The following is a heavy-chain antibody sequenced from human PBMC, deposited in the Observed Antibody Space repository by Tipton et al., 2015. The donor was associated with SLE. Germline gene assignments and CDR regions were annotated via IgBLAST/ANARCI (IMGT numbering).Heavy chain of an antibody. CDR3: AKHRYWFDP. CDR2: IYYSGST. J-gene: IGHJ5*02. V-gene: IGHV4-59*08. Sequence: TLSLTCFVSGGSIGSRPYYWSWIRQPPGKGLEWIGYIYYSGSTNYNPSLKSRVTISVDTSKNQFSLKLSSVTAADTAVYYCAKHRYWFDPWGQGTLVTVSS. CDR1: GGSIGSRPYY.